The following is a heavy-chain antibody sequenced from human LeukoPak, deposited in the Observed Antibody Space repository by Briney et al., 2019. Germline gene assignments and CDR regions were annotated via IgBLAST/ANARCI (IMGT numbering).Heavy chain of an antibody. CDR3: FREGGD. Sequence: PGGSLRLSCAAFGFSFSTQRMHWVRQAPGKGLVWVSYINIDERITGYADSVKGRFTISRDNAKNTLYLQMNSLRVEDTAIYYCFREGGDWGQGTLVTVSS. CDR1: GFSFSTQR. V-gene: IGHV3-74*01. CDR2: INIDERIT. J-gene: IGHJ4*02. D-gene: IGHD3-10*01.